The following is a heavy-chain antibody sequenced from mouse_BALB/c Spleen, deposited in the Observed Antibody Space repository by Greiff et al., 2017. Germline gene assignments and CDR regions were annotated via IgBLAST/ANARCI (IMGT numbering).Heavy chain of an antibody. V-gene: IGHV2-6-4*01. CDR2: IWGGGST. D-gene: IGHD2-1*01. J-gene: IGHJ4*01. Sequence: VQLQESGPGLVAPSQCLSITCTVSGFSLSRYSVHWVRQPPGKGLEWLGLIWGGGSTDYNSALKTRLSISKDNSKSQVFLKMNSLQTDDTAMYYCDRRGNYDCYAMDYWGQGTSVTVSS. CDR3: DRRGNYDCYAMDY. CDR1: GFSLSRYS.